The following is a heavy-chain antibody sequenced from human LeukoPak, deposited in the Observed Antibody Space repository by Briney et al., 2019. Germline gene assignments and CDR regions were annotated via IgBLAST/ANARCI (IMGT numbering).Heavy chain of an antibody. CDR3: ARAFYPGYYSYMAV. D-gene: IGHD3-3*02. V-gene: IGHV4-34*01. J-gene: IGHJ6*03. Sequence: SETLSLTCAVYGGSFSDYYWTWIRQSPGKGLEWIGEINHSGSTNYNPSLKSRVTISVDTSKSQFSLKLSSVTAADTAVYYCARAFYPGYYSYMAVWGKGTTVTVSS. CDR2: INHSGST. CDR1: GGSFSDYY.